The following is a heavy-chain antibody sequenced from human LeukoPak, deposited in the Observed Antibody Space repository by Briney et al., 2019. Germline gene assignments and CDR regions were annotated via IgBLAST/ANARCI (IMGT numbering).Heavy chain of an antibody. CDR3: AKSAVSGWYRWFDP. J-gene: IGHJ5*02. D-gene: IGHD6-19*01. V-gene: IGHV3-23*01. Sequence: PGGSLRLSCAASGFTFSSYATSWVRQAPGKGLEWVSAISGSGGSTYYADSVKGRFTISRDNSKNTLYLQMNSLRAEDTAVYYYAKSAVSGWYRWFDPWGQGTLVTVSS. CDR2: ISGSGGST. CDR1: GFTFSSYA.